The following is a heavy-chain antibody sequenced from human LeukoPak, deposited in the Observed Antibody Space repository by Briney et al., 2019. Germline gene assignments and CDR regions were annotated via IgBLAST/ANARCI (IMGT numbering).Heavy chain of an antibody. CDR2: INPNSGGT. CDR3: ARSDIVVVPAAISHAFDI. J-gene: IGHJ3*02. Sequence: ASVKVSCKASGYTFTGYYMHWVRQAPGQGLEWMGRINPNSGGTNYAQKFQGRVTMTRDTSISTAYMELSRLRSDDTAVYYCARSDIVVVPAAISHAFDIWGQGTMVTVSS. CDR1: GYTFTGYY. D-gene: IGHD2-2*01. V-gene: IGHV1-2*06.